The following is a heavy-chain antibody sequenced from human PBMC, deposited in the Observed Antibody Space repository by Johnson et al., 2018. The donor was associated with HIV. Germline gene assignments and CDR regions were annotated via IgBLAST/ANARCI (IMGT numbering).Heavy chain of an antibody. CDR1: GFTFGDYV. J-gene: IGHJ3*02. CDR2: ISWNSGSI. D-gene: IGHD6-13*01. CDR3: AKDMERIGASSGFAFVI. Sequence: VQLVESGGGVVQPGRSLRLSCTASGFTFGDYVVSWFRRAPGKGLEWVSGISWNSGSIGYADSVKGRFTISRDNAKNSLYLKMNSLRGEDTALYSCAKDMERIGASSGFAFVIWGQGTMVTVSS. V-gene: IGHV3-9*01.